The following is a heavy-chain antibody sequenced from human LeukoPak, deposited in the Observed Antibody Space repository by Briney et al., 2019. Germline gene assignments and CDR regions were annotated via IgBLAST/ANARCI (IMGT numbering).Heavy chain of an antibody. Sequence: GGSLRLSCAASGFTFSGYEMNWVRQAPGKGLDWVSYISSSSSYIYYADSVKGRFSISRGNAKKSLYLQMNILRAEDTAVYYCARNGIVGAGYYFDYWGQGTLVTVSS. D-gene: IGHD1-26*01. V-gene: IGHV3-21*05. J-gene: IGHJ4*02. CDR1: GFTFSGYE. CDR3: ARNGIVGAGYYFDY. CDR2: ISSSSSYI.